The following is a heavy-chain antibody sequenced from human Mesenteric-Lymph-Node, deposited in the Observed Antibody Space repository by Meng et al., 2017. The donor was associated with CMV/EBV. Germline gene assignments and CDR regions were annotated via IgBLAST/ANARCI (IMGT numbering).Heavy chain of an antibody. D-gene: IGHD3-22*01. Sequence: QLHLQESGPRLVNPSETLSLSCIVSGDSISNSTYYWTWIRQPPGKGLEWIGSVHHSGTTYYNPSLKGRLTISVDTSANLFSLRLTTVTAADTATYYCARRGNYDSDYSEYWGQGTLVTVSS. CDR2: VHHSGTT. V-gene: IGHV4-39*01. CDR1: GDSISNSTYY. J-gene: IGHJ4*02. CDR3: ARRGNYDSDYSEY.